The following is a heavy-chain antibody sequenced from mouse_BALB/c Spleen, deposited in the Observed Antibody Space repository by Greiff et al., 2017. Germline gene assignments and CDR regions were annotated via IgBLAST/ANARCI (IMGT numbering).Heavy chain of an antibody. CDR3: ARDGYLYYYAMDY. J-gene: IGHJ4*01. CDR2: IRNKANGYTT. D-gene: IGHD1-2*01. CDR1: GFTFTDYY. V-gene: IGHV7-3*02. Sequence: EVHLVESGGGLVQPGGSLRLSCATSGFTFTDYYMSWVRQPPGKALEWLGFIRNKANGYTTEYSASVKGRFTISRDNSQSILYLQMNTLRAEDSATYYCARDGYLYYYAMDYWGQGTSVTVSS.